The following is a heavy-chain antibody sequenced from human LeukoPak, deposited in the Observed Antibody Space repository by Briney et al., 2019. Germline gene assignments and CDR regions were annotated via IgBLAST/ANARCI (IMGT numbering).Heavy chain of an antibody. Sequence: PGGSLRLSCAASGFTFSKYWMHWVRQAPGKGLVWVSHINSDGSSTSYADSVKGRFTISRDNAKNTLYLQMNSLRVEDTAVYYCGRMGYCANGVCPNYDYWGQGTLVTVSS. D-gene: IGHD2-8*01. V-gene: IGHV3-74*01. CDR1: GFTFSKYW. J-gene: IGHJ4*02. CDR3: GRMGYCANGVCPNYDY. CDR2: INSDGSST.